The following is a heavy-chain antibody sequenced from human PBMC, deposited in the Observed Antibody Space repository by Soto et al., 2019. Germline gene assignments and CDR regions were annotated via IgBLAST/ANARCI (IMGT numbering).Heavy chain of an antibody. CDR3: ARQTVIAAAGTGWFDP. D-gene: IGHD6-13*01. J-gene: IGHJ5*02. V-gene: IGHV5-51*01. CDR2: IYPGDSDA. CDR1: GYVFTTYW. Sequence: PGESLKISGKGSGYVFTTYWIGWVRQMPGRGLEWMGFIYPGDSDARYSPSFQGQVTISADKSISTAYLQWSSLEASDTAIYYCARQTVIAAAGTGWFDPWGQGTLVTVSS.